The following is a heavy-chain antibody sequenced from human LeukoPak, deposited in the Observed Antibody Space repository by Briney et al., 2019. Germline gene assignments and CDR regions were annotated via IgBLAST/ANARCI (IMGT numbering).Heavy chain of an antibody. CDR3: AKDIGVYSSPNYGMDV. CDR1: GFTFSDFY. D-gene: IGHD6-19*01. J-gene: IGHJ6*02. CDR2: ISSSGSSI. Sequence: PGGSLRLSCAASGFTFSDFYMSWIRQAPGKGLEWISYISSSGSSIYYADSVKGRFTISRDNAKNSLYLQMNSLRAEDTAVYYRAKDIGVYSSPNYGMDVWGQGTTVTVSS. V-gene: IGHV3-11*04.